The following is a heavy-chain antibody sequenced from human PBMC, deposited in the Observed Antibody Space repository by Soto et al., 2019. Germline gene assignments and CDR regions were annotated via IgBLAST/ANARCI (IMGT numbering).Heavy chain of an antibody. Sequence: QVQLVQSGAEVKKPGSSVKVSCKASGGTFSSYAISWVRQAPGQGLEWMGGIIPIFGTANYAQKFQGRVTITADKSTSTAYMELSSLRSEDTAVYYCARDTLRFLEWLSPYYYYYGMDVWGQGTTVTVSS. CDR1: GGTFSSYA. J-gene: IGHJ6*02. V-gene: IGHV1-69*06. CDR2: IIPIFGTA. CDR3: ARDTLRFLEWLSPYYYYYGMDV. D-gene: IGHD3-3*01.